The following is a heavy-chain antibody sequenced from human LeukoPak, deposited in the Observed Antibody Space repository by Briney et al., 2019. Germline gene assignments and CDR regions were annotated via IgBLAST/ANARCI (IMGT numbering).Heavy chain of an antibody. CDR1: GFTFSSYG. J-gene: IGHJ4*02. D-gene: IGHD2-2*01. CDR2: IRYDGSNK. Sequence: GGSLRLSCAASGFTFSSYGMHWVRQAPGKGLEWVAFIRYDGSNKYYADSVKGRFTISRDNSKSTLYLQMNSLRAEDTAVYYCAKVCSASCYKEFDYWGQGTLVTVSS. V-gene: IGHV3-30*02. CDR3: AKVCSASCYKEFDY.